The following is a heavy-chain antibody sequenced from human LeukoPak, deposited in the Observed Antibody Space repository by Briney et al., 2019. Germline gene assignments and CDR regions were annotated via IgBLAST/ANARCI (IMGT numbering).Heavy chain of an antibody. Sequence: GASVKVSCRASGYTFTGSYIHWVRQAPGQGLEWMGRINPNSGVTIYAQKFQGRVTLTRDTSITTAYMELSSLRSDDTAVYYCARTDGVDHWGQGTLVTVSS. J-gene: IGHJ4*02. CDR2: INPNSGVT. CDR3: ARTDGVDH. CDR1: GYTFTGSY. D-gene: IGHD4-17*01. V-gene: IGHV1-2*06.